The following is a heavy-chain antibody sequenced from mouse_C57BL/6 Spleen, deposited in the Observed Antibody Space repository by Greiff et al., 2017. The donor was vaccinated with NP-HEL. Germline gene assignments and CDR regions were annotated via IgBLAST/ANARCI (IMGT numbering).Heavy chain of an antibody. J-gene: IGHJ2*01. CDR1: GYTFTSYW. CDR3: ARRGTVAYYFDY. D-gene: IGHD1-1*01. V-gene: IGHV1-64*01. CDR2: IHPNSGST. Sequence: QVQLQQSGAELVKPGASVKLSCKASGYTFTSYWMHWVKQRPGQGLEWIGMIHPNSGSTNYNEKFKSKATLTVDKSSSTAYMQLSSLTSEDSAVYYCARRGTVAYYFDYWGQGTTLTVSS.